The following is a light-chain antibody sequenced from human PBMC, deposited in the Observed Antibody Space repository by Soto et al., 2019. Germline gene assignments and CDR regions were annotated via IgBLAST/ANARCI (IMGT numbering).Light chain of an antibody. CDR3: SSFTLFNSVV. V-gene: IGLV2-14*01. CDR2: EVS. CDR1: NNDIGRFEY. J-gene: IGLJ2*01. Sequence: QPVLTQPASVSGSAGQSITISCTGTNNDIGRFEYVSWYQQHPGKAPKVIISEVSHRHSGISNRFSGSKSANTASLIISGLQAEDEADYYCSSFTLFNSVVFGGGTQLTVL.